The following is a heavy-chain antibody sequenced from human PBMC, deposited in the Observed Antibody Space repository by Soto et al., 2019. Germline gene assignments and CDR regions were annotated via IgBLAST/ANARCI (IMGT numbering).Heavy chain of an antibody. CDR2: ISHDGSRK. V-gene: IGHV3-30*18. D-gene: IGHD6-13*01. Sequence: QAQLVESGGGVVQPGRSLRISCAASGFTFSSYGMHWVRQAPGKGLEWVAVISHDGSRKYYADSVKGRFTISRDNSKNTVFLQMDSLRPEDTSVYYCAKEGGGYSSKYFDYWGQGALVTVSS. J-gene: IGHJ4*02. CDR1: GFTFSSYG. CDR3: AKEGGGYSSKYFDY.